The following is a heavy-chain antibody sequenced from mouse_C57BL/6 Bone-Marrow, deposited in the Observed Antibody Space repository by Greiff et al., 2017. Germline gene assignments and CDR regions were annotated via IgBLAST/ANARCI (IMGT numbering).Heavy chain of an antibody. V-gene: IGHV1-26*01. J-gene: IGHJ2*01. CDR2: INPNNGGT. D-gene: IGHD2-1*01. CDR1: GYTFTDYY. Sequence: EVQLQQSGPELVKPGASVKISCKASGYTFTDYYMNWVKQSHGKSLEWIGDINPNNGGTSYNQKFKGKATLTVDKSSSTAYMELRSLTSEDSAVYYCALYYGNYDFDYWGQGTTLTVSS. CDR3: ALYYGNYDFDY.